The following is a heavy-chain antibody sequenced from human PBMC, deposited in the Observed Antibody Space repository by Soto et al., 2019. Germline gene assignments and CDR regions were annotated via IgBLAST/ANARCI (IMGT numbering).Heavy chain of an antibody. J-gene: IGHJ6*02. V-gene: IGHV4-59*01. CDR1: GGSISSYY. CDR2: IYYSGST. CDR3: ARAILHYDFWSGYADYYYGMDV. Sequence: QVQLQESGPGLVKPSETLSLTCTVSGGSISSYYWSWIRQPPGKGLEWIGYIYYSGSTNYNPSLNRQLTISVATSKNHFSRKPSSVTPADTAVYYCARAILHYDFWSGYADYYYGMDVWGQGTTVTVSS. D-gene: IGHD3-3*01.